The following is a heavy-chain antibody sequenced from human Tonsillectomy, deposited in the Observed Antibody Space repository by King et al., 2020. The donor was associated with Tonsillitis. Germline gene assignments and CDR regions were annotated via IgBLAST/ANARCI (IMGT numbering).Heavy chain of an antibody. D-gene: IGHD6-19*01. J-gene: IGHJ4*02. V-gene: IGHV3-49*03. CDR3: TRDSEAVAGITLDY. Sequence: VQLVESGGGLVQPGRSLRLSCRASGFTFGDFGMSWFRQAPGKGLEWVGFIRSKVCGGTTEYAASVKGRFTISRDDSKSIAYLQMNSLKTEDTAVYFCTRDSEAVAGITLDYWGQGTLVTVSS. CDR1: GFTFGDFG. CDR2: IRSKVCGGTT.